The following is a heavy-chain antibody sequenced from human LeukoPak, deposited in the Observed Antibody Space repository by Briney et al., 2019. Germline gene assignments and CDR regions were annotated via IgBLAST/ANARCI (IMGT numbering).Heavy chain of an antibody. CDR1: GFTFSSYA. CDR2: ISGSGGST. Sequence: GGSLRLSCAASGFTFSSYAMSWVRQAPGKGLEWVSAISGSGGSTYYADSVKGRFTISRDNSKNTLYLQMNSLRAEDTAVYYCAKAVYDFWSGYHYNYYYYYYMDVWGKGTTVTISS. D-gene: IGHD3-3*01. CDR3: AKAVYDFWSGYHYNYYYYYYMDV. J-gene: IGHJ6*03. V-gene: IGHV3-23*01.